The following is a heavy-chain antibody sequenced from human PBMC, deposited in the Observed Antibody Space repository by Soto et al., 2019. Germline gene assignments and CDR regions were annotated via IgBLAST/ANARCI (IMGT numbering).Heavy chain of an antibody. J-gene: IGHJ6*02. Sequence: SETLSLTXAVYGGSFSGYYWSWIRQPPGKGLEWIGEINHSGSTNYNPSLKSRVTISVDTSKNQFSLKLSSVTAADTAVYYCARGQGVVLPAAPRGMDVWGQGTTVTVSS. CDR3: ARGQGVVLPAAPRGMDV. CDR1: GGSFSGYY. D-gene: IGHD2-2*01. V-gene: IGHV4-34*01. CDR2: INHSGST.